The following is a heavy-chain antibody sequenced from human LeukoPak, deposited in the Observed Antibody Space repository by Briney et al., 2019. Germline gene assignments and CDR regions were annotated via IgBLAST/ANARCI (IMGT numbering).Heavy chain of an antibody. CDR3: ARGYCSGGTCYRTFFDY. CDR1: GGSISSYY. D-gene: IGHD2-15*01. CDR2: VSHSGST. J-gene: IGHJ4*02. V-gene: IGHV4-59*01. Sequence: SETLSLTCTVSGGSISSYYWSWIRQPPGKGLEWIGYVSHSGSTNYNSTLKSRVTISVDTSKNQFSLKLSSVTAADTAVYYCARGYCSGGTCYRTFFDYWGQGTLVTVSS.